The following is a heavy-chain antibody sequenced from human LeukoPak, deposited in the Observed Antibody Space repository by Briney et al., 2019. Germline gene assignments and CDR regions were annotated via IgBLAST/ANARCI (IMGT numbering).Heavy chain of an antibody. CDR1: GFTFSSYW. D-gene: IGHD2-21*01. J-gene: IGHJ4*02. Sequence: GGSLRLSCAASGFTFSSYWMSWVRQAPGKGLEWVANIKQDGSEKYYVDSVKGRFTISRDNAKNSLYLQMNSLRAEDTAVYYCAKAPVTTCSGAYCYPFDYWGQGTLVTVSS. CDR2: IKQDGSEK. CDR3: AKAPVTTCSGAYCYPFDY. V-gene: IGHV3-7*01.